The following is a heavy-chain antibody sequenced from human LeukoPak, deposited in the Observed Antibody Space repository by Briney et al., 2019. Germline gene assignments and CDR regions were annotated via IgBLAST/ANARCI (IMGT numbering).Heavy chain of an antibody. CDR3: ARGIITMVRGVIPQAPCYFDY. V-gene: IGHV4-34*01. CDR2: INHSGST. D-gene: IGHD3-10*01. J-gene: IGHJ4*02. Sequence: SETLSLTCAVYGGSFSGYYWSWLRQPPGKGLEWIGEINHSGSTNYNPSLKSRVTISVDTSKNQFSLKLSSVTAADTAVYYCARGIITMVRGVIPQAPCYFDYWGQGTLVTVSS. CDR1: GGSFSGYY.